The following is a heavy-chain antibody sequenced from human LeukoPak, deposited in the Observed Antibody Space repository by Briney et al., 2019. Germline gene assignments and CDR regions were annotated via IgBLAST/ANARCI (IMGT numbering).Heavy chain of an antibody. V-gene: IGHV3-48*01. CDR3: AREWDYSNQPSYGMDV. J-gene: IGHJ6*02. Sequence: GGSLRLSCAASGFTFNTYTMNWVRQAPGKGLEWVSYISGSSGIIDYADSVRGRFTISRDNAKNSLYLQMNSLRAEDTAVYYCAREWDYSNQPSYGMDVWGQGTTVTVSS. CDR2: ISGSSGII. CDR1: GFTFNTYT. D-gene: IGHD4-11*01.